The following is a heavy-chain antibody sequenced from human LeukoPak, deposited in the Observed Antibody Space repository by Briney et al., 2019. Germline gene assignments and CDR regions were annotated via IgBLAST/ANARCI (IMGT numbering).Heavy chain of an antibody. J-gene: IGHJ4*02. D-gene: IGHD1-26*01. Sequence: GGSLRLSCAASGFTFSSYWMHWVRQAPGKGLVWVSRIDTDGSFTIYADSVRGRFTISRDNAKNTLYLQMSSLRAEDTAVYYCIRGTVGAPGNDYWGQGTLVTVSS. V-gene: IGHV3-74*01. CDR2: IDTDGSFT. CDR3: IRGTVGAPGNDY. CDR1: GFTFSSYW.